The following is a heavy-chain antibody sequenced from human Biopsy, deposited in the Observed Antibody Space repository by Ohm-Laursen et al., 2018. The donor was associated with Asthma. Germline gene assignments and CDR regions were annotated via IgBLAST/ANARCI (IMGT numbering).Heavy chain of an antibody. CDR1: GFAVSRDH. Sequence: SLRLSCTASGFAVSRDHVFWVRQAPGKGLEWVSVIYSGGTSHTADSVRGRFTISGDYSKNTLYLQMHSLRAEDTAVYYCARGDSSNWSHYYFDYWGQGTLVTVSS. V-gene: IGHV3-53*01. CDR2: IYSGGTS. J-gene: IGHJ4*02. D-gene: IGHD3-22*01. CDR3: ARGDSSNWSHYYFDY.